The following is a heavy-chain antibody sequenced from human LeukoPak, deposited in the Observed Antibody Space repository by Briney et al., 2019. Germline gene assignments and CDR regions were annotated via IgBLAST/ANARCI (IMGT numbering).Heavy chain of an antibody. CDR2: IIPIFGTG. J-gene: IGHJ3*02. CDR3: ARGSGYSYENAFDI. V-gene: IGHV1-69*06. Sequence: GASVKVSCKASGGNFNTYAISWVRQAPGQGLEWMGGIIPIFGTGNYAQKFQGRVTITADKSTSTAYMELSSLRSEDTAVYYCARGSGYSYENAFDIWGQGTMVTVSS. D-gene: IGHD5-18*01. CDR1: GGNFNTYA.